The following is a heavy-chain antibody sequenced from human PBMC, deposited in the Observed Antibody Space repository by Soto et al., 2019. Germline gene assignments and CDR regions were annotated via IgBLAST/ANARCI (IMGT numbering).Heavy chain of an antibody. Sequence: SLRLSCAASGFTFSSYAMSWVRQAPGKGLEWVSAISGSGGSTYYADSVKGRFTISRDNSKNTLYLQMNSLRAEDTAVYYCAKVPYYYDRSGQYYFDYWGQGTLVTVSS. CDR1: GFTFSSYA. CDR3: AKVPYYYDRSGQYYFDY. J-gene: IGHJ4*02. D-gene: IGHD3-22*01. V-gene: IGHV3-23*01. CDR2: ISGSGGST.